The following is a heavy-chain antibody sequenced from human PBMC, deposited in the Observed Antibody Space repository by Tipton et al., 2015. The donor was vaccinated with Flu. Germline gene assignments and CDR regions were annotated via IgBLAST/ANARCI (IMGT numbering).Heavy chain of an antibody. Sequence: LRLSCAVSGYSISSGYYWGWIRQPPGKGLEWIGNKYHSGSAYYNPSLKSRLTISVDTSKNQFSLKLSSVTAADTAVYYCARHTGDSVRGVIDYWGQGTLVTVSS. CDR1: GYSISSGYY. V-gene: IGHV4-38-2*01. CDR2: KYHSGSA. J-gene: IGHJ4*02. D-gene: IGHD3-10*02. CDR3: ARHTGDSVRGVIDY.